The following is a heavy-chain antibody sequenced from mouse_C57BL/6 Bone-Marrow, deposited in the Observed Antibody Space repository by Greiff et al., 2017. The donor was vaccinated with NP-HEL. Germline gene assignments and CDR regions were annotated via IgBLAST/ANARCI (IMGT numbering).Heavy chain of an antibody. D-gene: IGHD2-4*01. CDR2: IDPSDSYT. V-gene: IGHV1-69*01. Sequence: QVQLQQPGAELVMPGASVKLSCKASGYTFTSYWMHWVKHRPGQGLEWIGEIDPSDSYTNYNQKFKGKSTLTVDKSSSTAYMQLSSLTSEDSAVYYCARELIYYDYDDYAMDYWGQGTSVTVSS. J-gene: IGHJ4*01. CDR1: GYTFTSYW. CDR3: ARELIYYDYDDYAMDY.